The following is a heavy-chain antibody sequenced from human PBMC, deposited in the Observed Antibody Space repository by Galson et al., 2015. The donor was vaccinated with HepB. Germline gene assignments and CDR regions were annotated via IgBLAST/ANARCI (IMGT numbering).Heavy chain of an antibody. CDR1: GGTFSSYA. V-gene: IGHV1-69*13. CDR2: IIPIFGTA. CDR3: ARVKSLYSSSSKGMNV. Sequence: SVKVSCKASGGTFSSYAISWVRQAPGQGLEWMGGIIPIFGTANYAQKFQGRVTITADESTSTAYMELSSLRSEDTAVYYCARVKSLYSSSSKGMNVWGQGTTVTVSS. D-gene: IGHD6-6*01. J-gene: IGHJ6*02.